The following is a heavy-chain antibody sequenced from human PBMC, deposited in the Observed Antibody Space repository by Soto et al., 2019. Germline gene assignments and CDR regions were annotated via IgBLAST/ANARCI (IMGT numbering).Heavy chain of an antibody. CDR1: GYSISSDYY. CDR2: IYHSGST. D-gene: IGHD2-2*01. V-gene: IGHV4-38-2*01. Sequence: KPSETLSLTCAVSGYSISSDYYWGWIRQPPGKGLEWIGSIYHSGSTYYNPSLKSRVTISVDTSKNQFSLKLSSVTAADTAVYYCARVGYCSSTSCSIPHTWFDPWGQGTLVTVSS. CDR3: ARVGYCSSTSCSIPHTWFDP. J-gene: IGHJ5*02.